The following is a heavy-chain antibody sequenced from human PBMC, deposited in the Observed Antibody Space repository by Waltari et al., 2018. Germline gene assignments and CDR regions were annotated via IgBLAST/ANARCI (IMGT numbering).Heavy chain of an antibody. CDR1: GFTASRNY. CDR2: IYNDGST. CDR3: ARYCSSTSCSYAMDV. V-gene: IGHV3-66*02. J-gene: IGHJ6*02. D-gene: IGHD2-2*01. Sequence: EVQLVESGGGLVQPGGSLRLSCAASGFTASRNYMSWVRQAPGKGLEWVSIIYNDGSTYYADSVKGRFTISRDNSKNTLSLQMNSLRAEDTAVYYCARYCSSTSCSYAMDVWGQGTTVTVSS.